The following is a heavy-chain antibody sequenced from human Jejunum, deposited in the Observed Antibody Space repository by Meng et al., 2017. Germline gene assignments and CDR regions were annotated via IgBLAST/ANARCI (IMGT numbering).Heavy chain of an antibody. D-gene: IGHD1-26*01. CDR2: IYTSGST. Sequence: SETLSLTCTVSGGPINSGYNHWSWIRQPAGAGLEWIGRIYTSGSTSYNPSLKSRVTISVDTSKNQFSLKLSSVTAADTAVYYRARVLGGATRTDPWGQGTLVTVSS. J-gene: IGHJ5*02. CDR1: GGPINSGYNH. V-gene: IGHV4-61*02. CDR3: ARVLGGATRTDP.